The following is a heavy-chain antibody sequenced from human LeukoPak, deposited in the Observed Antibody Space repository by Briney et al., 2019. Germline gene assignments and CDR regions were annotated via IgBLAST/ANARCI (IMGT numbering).Heavy chain of an antibody. D-gene: IGHD2-8*02. Sequence: GGSLRLSCAASGFTFSSSAMHWVRQGPGKGLEWVAYIAHHGNNKYYADSVKGRFTISRDNSKRTLYLQINSLRADDTAVYYCAKDGSWSCTDWGQGALVTVSS. CDR1: GFTFSSSA. J-gene: IGHJ4*02. CDR2: IAHHGNNK. CDR3: AKDGSWSCTD. V-gene: IGHV3-30*02.